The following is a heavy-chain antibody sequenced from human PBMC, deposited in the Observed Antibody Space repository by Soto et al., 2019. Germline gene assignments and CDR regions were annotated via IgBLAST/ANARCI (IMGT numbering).Heavy chain of an antibody. CDR3: ARRVAYTTSLFDP. Sequence: SETLSLTYTVSRGPVDSYDWTWILQPPGKGLEWIGDIHYSGSTNYNLSLKSRVSISIDTSKNQFSLIVNSVTAADTAVYYCARRVAYTTSLFDPWGQGALVTVS. CDR1: RGPVDSYD. CDR2: IHYSGST. D-gene: IGHD2-21*01. J-gene: IGHJ5*01. V-gene: IGHV4-59*02.